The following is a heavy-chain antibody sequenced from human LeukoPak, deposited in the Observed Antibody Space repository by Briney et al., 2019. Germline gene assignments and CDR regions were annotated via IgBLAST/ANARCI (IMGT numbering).Heavy chain of an antibody. V-gene: IGHV1-18*01. CDR1: GYTFTSYG. CDR3: ARVSEPIAVAGHDY. Sequence: GASVKVSCKASGYTFTSYGIGWVRQAPGQGLEWMGWISAYNGNTNYAQKLQGRVTMTTDTSTSTAYMELRSLRSDDTAVYYCARVSEPIAVAGHDYWGQGTLVTVSS. D-gene: IGHD6-19*01. J-gene: IGHJ4*02. CDR2: ISAYNGNT.